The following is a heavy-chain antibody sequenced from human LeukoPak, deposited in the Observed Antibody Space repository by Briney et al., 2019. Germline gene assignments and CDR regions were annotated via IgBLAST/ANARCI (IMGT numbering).Heavy chain of an antibody. D-gene: IGHD3-22*01. V-gene: IGHV7-4-1*02. CDR1: GYTFTTYA. Sequence: ASVKVSCKASGYTFTTYAMNWVRQAPGQGLEWMGWINTNTGNPTSAQGFTGRFVFSLDTSVSTAYLQISSLKAEDTAVYYCARGPGCYYDSSGYYPPVYWGQGTLVTVSS. J-gene: IGHJ4*02. CDR2: INTNTGNP. CDR3: ARGPGCYYDSSGYYPPVY.